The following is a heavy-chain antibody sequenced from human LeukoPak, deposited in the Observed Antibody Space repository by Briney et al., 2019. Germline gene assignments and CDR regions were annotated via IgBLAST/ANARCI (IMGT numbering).Heavy chain of an antibody. CDR1: GFTFSSYA. J-gene: IGHJ4*02. V-gene: IGHV3-23*01. CDR3: ARGYTYGAY. Sequence: GGSLRLSCVASGFTFSSYAMSWVRQAPGKGLEWVSAISGSGGSTYYADSVKGRFTISRDNAKNSLYLQMNSLRAEDTAVYYCARGYTYGAYWGQGTLVTVSS. CDR2: ISGSGGST. D-gene: IGHD5-18*01.